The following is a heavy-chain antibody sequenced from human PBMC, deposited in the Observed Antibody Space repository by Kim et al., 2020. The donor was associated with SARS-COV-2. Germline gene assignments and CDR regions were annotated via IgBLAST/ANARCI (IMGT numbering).Heavy chain of an antibody. CDR1: GFTFSDYY. CDR2: ISSSGSTI. CDR3: ARTPGYCGGGSCASPTYSFDC. Sequence: GGSLRLSCAASGFTFSDYYMSWIRQAPGKGLEWVSSISSSGSTIYYADSVKGRFTVSRDNAKNSLYLQMNSLRAEDTALYYCARTPGYCGGGSCASPTYSFDCWGQGTLVTVSS. J-gene: IGHJ4*02. D-gene: IGHD2-15*01. V-gene: IGHV3-11*01.